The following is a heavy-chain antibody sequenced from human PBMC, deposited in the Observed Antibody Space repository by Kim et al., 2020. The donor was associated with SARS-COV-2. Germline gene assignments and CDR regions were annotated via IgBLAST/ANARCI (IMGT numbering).Heavy chain of an antibody. CDR1: GFTFSSYS. J-gene: IGHJ5*02. Sequence: GGSLRLSCAASGFTFSSYSMNWVRQAPGKGLEWVSSISSSSSYIYYADSVKGRFTISRDNAKNSLYLQMNSLRAEDTAVYYCARGSSSWYNWFDPWGQGTLVTVSS. D-gene: IGHD6-13*01. V-gene: IGHV3-21*01. CDR3: ARGSSSWYNWFDP. CDR2: ISSSSSYI.